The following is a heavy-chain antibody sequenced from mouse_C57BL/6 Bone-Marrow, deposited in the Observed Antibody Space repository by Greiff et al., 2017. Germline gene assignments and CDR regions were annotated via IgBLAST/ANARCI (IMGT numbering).Heavy chain of an antibody. V-gene: IGHV1-15*01. Sequence: QVQLQQSGAELVRPGASVTLSCKASGYTFTDYEMHWVKQTPVHGLEWIGAIDPDTGGTAYNQKFKGKAILTADKSSSTAYMELRSLTSEDSAVYYGTRRDGYPWYFDDWGTGTTVTVSS. CDR3: TRRDGYPWYFDD. J-gene: IGHJ1*03. CDR1: GYTFTDYE. CDR2: IDPDTGGT. D-gene: IGHD2-3*01.